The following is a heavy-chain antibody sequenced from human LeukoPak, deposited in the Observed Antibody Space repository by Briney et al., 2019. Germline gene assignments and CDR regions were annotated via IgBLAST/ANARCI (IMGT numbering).Heavy chain of an antibody. V-gene: IGHV3-21*01. J-gene: IGHJ4*02. CDR1: GFTFSSYS. CDR3: ARAYCSSTSCFFFDY. D-gene: IGHD2-2*01. CDR2: ISSSSSYI. Sequence: GGSLRLSCAASGFTFSSYSMNWVRQAPGKGLEWVSSISSSSSYIYYADSVKGRFTISRDNAKNSLYLQMNSLRAEDTAVYYCARAYCSSTSCFFFDYWGQGTLVTVSS.